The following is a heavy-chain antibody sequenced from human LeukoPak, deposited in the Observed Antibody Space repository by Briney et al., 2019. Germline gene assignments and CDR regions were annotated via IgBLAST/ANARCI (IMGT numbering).Heavy chain of an antibody. D-gene: IGHD3-3*01. J-gene: IGHJ6*03. CDR1: GYTFTSYY. CDR2: IIPIFGTA. Sequence: ASVKVSCKASGYTFTSYYMHWVRQAPGQGLEWIGGIIPIFGTANYAQKFQGRVTITADKSTSTAYMELSSLRSEDTAVYYCARDRFLPYDFWSGYYGGDDYYYYMDVWGKGTTVTVSS. CDR3: ARDRFLPYDFWSGYYGGDDYYYYMDV. V-gene: IGHV1-69*06.